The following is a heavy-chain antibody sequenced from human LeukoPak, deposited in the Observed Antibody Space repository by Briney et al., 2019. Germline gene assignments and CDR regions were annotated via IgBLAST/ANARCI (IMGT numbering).Heavy chain of an antibody. CDR3: ARGNIAVAGLFDY. Sequence: SETLSLTCTVSGGSISSYYWSWIRQPPGKGLEWIGGIYYTGSTNYNPSLKSRVTISTDTSKNQFSLKLSSVTAADTAVYYCARGNIAVAGLFDYWGQGTLVTVSS. J-gene: IGHJ4*02. CDR1: GGSISSYY. CDR2: IYYTGST. D-gene: IGHD6-19*01. V-gene: IGHV4-59*01.